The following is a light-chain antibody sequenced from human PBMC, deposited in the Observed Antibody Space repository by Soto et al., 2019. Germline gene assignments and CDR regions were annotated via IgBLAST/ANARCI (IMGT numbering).Light chain of an antibody. CDR2: AAS. J-gene: IGKJ3*01. Sequence: DIQMTQSPSSLSASVGDRVTITCRASQSISSYLNWYQQKPGKAPNLLIYAASSLQSGVPSTFSGSGSGTDFTLTISSLQPEDFATYYCQQSYSSPFTCGPGTKVDIK. CDR3: QQSYSSPFT. V-gene: IGKV1-39*01. CDR1: QSISSY.